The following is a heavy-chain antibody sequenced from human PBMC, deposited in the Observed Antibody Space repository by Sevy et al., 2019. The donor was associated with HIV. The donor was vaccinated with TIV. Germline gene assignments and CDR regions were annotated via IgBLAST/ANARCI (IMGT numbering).Heavy chain of an antibody. V-gene: IGHV4-59*01. D-gene: IGHD3-16*01. J-gene: IGHJ6*02. CDR1: GGSINSYY. CDR2: IYYSGST. CDR3: ARRVAGEPYYYGMDV. Sequence: PSDTLSLTRTVSGGSINSYYWNWIRQPPGKGLEWIGYIYYSGSTKYNPSLKSRVTISVDTSKNQLSLKLNSVTAADTAVYYCARRVAGEPYYYGMDVWGQGTTVTVSS.